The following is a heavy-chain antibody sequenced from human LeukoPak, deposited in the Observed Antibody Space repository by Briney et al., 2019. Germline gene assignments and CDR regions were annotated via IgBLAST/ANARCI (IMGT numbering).Heavy chain of an antibody. V-gene: IGHV1-2*02. D-gene: IGHD3-10*01. CDR1: GYTFTGYY. J-gene: IGHJ6*02. CDR3: ARELLWFGDYYYYGMDV. Sequence: ASVKVSCKASGYTFTGYYMHWVRQAPGQGLEWMGLINPNSGGTNYAQKFQGRVTMTRDTSISTAYMELSRLRSDDTAVYYCARELLWFGDYYYYGMDVWGQGTTVTVSS. CDR2: INPNSGGT.